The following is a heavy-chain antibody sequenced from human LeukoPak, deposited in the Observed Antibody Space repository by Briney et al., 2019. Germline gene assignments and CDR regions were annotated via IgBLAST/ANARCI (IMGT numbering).Heavy chain of an antibody. CDR1: GYTFTSYD. D-gene: IGHD3-3*01. CDR2: MNPNSGNT. J-gene: IGHJ6*02. Sequence: ASVKVSCKASGYTFTSYDINWVRQATGQRLEWMGWMNPNSGNTGYAQKFQGRVTMTRNTSISTAYMELSSLRSEDTAVYYCARHYIRSRPTIFGVTYGMDVWGQGTTVTVSS. CDR3: ARHYIRSRPTIFGVTYGMDV. V-gene: IGHV1-8*01.